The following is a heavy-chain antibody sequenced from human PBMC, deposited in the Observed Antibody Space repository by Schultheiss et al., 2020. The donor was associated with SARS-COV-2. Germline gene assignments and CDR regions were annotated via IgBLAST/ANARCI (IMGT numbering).Heavy chain of an antibody. V-gene: IGHV4-34*01. Sequence: SETLSLTCAVYGGSFSGYYWSWIRQPPGKGLEWIGEINHSGSTNYNPSLKSRVNISVDTSKNQFSLKLSSVTAADTAVYYCARGTGGWMTGYYYYYYMDVWGKGTTVTVSS. CDR3: ARGTGGWMTGYYYYYYMDV. CDR1: GGSFSGYY. CDR2: INHSGST. D-gene: IGHD1-1*01. J-gene: IGHJ6*03.